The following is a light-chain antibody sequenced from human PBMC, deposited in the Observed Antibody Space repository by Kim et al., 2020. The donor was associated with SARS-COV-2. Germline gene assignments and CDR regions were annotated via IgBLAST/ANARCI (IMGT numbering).Light chain of an antibody. V-gene: IGLV3-1*01. CDR1: KLGNKY. J-gene: IGLJ2*01. CDR2: QDT. Sequence: VSPGQTARIPCSGNKLGNKYTSWYQQRPGQSPVLVIYQDTKRPSGIPERFSGSNSGTTATLTISGTQAMDEADYYCQAWDSDNMVFGGGTQLTVL. CDR3: QAWDSDNMV.